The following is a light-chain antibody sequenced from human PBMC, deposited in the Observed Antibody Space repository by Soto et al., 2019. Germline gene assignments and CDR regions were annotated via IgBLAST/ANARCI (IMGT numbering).Light chain of an antibody. J-gene: IGLJ3*02. Sequence: QSALTQPPSASGSPGQSVTISCTGTSSDIGAYNYVSWYQQYPGKAPKLIIYEVSQRPSGVPDRFSGSKSGNTASLTVSGLQLEDEADYYCTSYAGSNNLVFAGGTKLTVL. CDR2: EVS. CDR3: TSYAGSNNLV. V-gene: IGLV2-8*01. CDR1: SSDIGAYNY.